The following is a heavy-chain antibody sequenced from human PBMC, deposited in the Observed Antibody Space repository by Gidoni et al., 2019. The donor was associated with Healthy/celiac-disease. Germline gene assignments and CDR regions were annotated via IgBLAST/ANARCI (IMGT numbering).Heavy chain of an antibody. J-gene: IGHJ6*03. CDR1: GGPISRGDYY. CDR3: ARVLGLGYCTNGVCSLYYYYMDV. CDR2: IYYSGST. D-gene: IGHD2-8*01. Sequence: QVQLQESGPGLVKPSQTLSLTCTVSGGPISRGDYYWSWIRQPPGKGLEWIGYIYYSGSTYYNPSLKSRVTISVDTSKNQFSLKLSSVTAADTAVYYCARVLGLGYCTNGVCSLYYYYMDVWGKGTTVTVSS. V-gene: IGHV4-30-4*01.